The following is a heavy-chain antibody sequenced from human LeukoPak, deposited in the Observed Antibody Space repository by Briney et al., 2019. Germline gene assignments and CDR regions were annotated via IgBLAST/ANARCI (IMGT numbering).Heavy chain of an antibody. CDR2: IKTDGSET. CDR1: GFTFRTYW. CDR3: TRTYYYDSRDYFDY. D-gene: IGHD3-22*01. J-gene: IGHJ4*02. Sequence: GGSLRLSCAASGFTFRTYWMHWVRQVPGKGLVWVSRIKTDGSETVYADNVKGRFTISSDNARNTLYLQMNSLRVEDTAVYYCTRTYYYDSRDYFDYWGQGALVTVSS. V-gene: IGHV3-74*01.